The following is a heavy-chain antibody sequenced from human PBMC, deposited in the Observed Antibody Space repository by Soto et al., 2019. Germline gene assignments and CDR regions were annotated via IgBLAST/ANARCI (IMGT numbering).Heavy chain of an antibody. CDR2: ISGSGGST. V-gene: IGHV3-23*01. D-gene: IGHD3-10*01. Sequence: PGGSLRLSCAVSGFTFTSYAMSWLRQAPGKGLEWVSAISGSGGSTSYADSVKGRFTISRDNSKNTLYLQMNSLRAEDTAVYYCAKTWEYSITMVRGLHPIDYWGQGTLVTLSS. CDR1: GFTFTSYA. J-gene: IGHJ4*02. CDR3: AKTWEYSITMVRGLHPIDY.